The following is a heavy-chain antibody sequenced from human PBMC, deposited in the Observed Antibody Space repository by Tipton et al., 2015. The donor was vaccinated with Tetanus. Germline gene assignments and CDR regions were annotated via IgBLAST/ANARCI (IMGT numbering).Heavy chain of an antibody. CDR3: ARTPDYYYGMDV. CDR1: GGSITSDNHY. V-gene: IGHV4-4*01. CDR2: IYYSGTT. J-gene: IGHJ6*02. Sequence: TLSLTCAVSGGSITSDNHYWSWVRQAPGKGLEWIGEIYYSGTTNYNPSLKSRVTISTDKSKNQVSLRLNSVTAADTAVYFCARTPDYYYGMDVWGQGTTVTVSS.